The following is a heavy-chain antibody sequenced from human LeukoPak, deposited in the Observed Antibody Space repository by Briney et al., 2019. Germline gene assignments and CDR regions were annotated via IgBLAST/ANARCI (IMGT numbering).Heavy chain of an antibody. D-gene: IGHD3-3*01. V-gene: IGHV3-7*03. CDR1: GFTLSSYW. CDR2: IKQDGSEK. CDR3: AKARPSISYDFWSGYSYFDY. J-gene: IGHJ4*02. Sequence: GGSLRLSCAASGFTLSSYWMTWVRQAPGKGLEWVAYIKQDGSEKYYMDSVKGRFTISRDNAKNSLYLQMNSLRAEDTAVYYCAKARPSISYDFWSGYSYFDYWGQGTLVTVSS.